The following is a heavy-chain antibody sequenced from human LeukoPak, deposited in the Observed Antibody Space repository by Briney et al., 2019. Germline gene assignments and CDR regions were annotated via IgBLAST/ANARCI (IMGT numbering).Heavy chain of an antibody. J-gene: IGHJ5*02. D-gene: IGHD5-18*01. CDR3: ARGNVDTAMVPGGGNWFDP. CDR2: IIPILGIA. V-gene: IGHV1-69*04. CDR1: GGTFSSYA. Sequence: GASVKVSCKASGGTFSSYAISWVRQAPGQGLEWMGRIIPILGIANYAQKFQGRVTMTRDTSISTAYMELSRLRSDDTAVYYCARGNVDTAMVPGGGNWFDPWGQGTLVTVSS.